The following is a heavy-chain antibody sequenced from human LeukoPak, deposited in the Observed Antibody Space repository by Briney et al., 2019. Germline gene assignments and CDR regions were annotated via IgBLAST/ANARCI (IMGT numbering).Heavy chain of an antibody. J-gene: IGHJ4*02. CDR3: AKAGVAAAGIDY. CDR1: GFTFDDYA. CDR2: ISWNSGSI. Sequence: GRSLRLSCAASGFTFDDYAMHWVRHAPGKGLEWVSGISWNSGSIGYADSVKGRFTISRDNAKNSLYLQMNSLRAEDTALYYCAKAGVAAAGIDYWGQGTLVTVSS. D-gene: IGHD6-13*01. V-gene: IGHV3-9*01.